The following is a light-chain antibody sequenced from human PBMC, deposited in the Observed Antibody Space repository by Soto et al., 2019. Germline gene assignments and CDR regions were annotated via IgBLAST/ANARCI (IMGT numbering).Light chain of an antibody. J-gene: IGKJ4*01. CDR1: QSVSSY. Sequence: EIVLTQSPATLSLSPGERATLSCRASQSVSSYLAWYQQKPGQAPRLLIYDASNRATGIPARFSGNGSGTDFTLTISSLEPEDFAVYYCQQRSNWTFGGGTKVEIK. V-gene: IGKV3-11*01. CDR2: DAS. CDR3: QQRSNWT.